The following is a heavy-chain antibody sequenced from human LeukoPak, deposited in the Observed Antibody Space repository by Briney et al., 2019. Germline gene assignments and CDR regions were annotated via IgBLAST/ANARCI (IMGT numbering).Heavy chain of an antibody. D-gene: IGHD3-10*01. CDR3: ARGFGWFDP. Sequence: SWIRQPPXKGLEWIGEINHSGSTNYNPSLKSRVTISVDTSKNQFSLKLSSVTAADTAVYYCARGFGWFDPWGQGTLVTVSS. V-gene: IGHV4-34*01. J-gene: IGHJ5*02. CDR2: INHSGST.